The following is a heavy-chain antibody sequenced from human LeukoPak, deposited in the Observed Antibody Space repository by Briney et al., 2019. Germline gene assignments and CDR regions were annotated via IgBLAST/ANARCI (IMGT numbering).Heavy chain of an antibody. V-gene: IGHV4-34*01. Sequence: SKTLSLTCAVYGGSFSGYYWSWIRQPPGKGLEWLANIHDDGRTAPNPSLRSRLTISQDRSKNQFSLKVSSVTAADTAFYYCAKVLTAAGLDLWGQGILVTVSS. CDR1: GGSFSGYY. CDR3: AKVLTAAGLDL. CDR2: IHDDGRT. D-gene: IGHD6-25*01. J-gene: IGHJ5*02.